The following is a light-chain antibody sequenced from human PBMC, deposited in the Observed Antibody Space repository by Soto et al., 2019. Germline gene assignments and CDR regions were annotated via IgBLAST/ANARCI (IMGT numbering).Light chain of an antibody. CDR2: ENN. CDR3: RYYAKSLSAWV. J-gene: IGLJ7*01. V-gene: IGLV1-40*01. CDR1: SSNIGADYD. Sequence: QSVLTQPPSVSGAPGQRVTISCTGSSSNIGADYDVHLYQQLPGTAPKLIIYENNSRPSGVPDRFSASNSGTAASRAITGLQAEDEADYYYRYYAKSLSAWVFGGGTQLTVL.